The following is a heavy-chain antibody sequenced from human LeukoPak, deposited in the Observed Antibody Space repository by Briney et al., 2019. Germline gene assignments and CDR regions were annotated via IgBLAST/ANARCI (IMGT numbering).Heavy chain of an antibody. D-gene: IGHD6-6*01. J-gene: IGHJ4*02. Sequence: SETLSLASTVSGGSTSSYYWSWIRQPPGKGLEWSGYIYYSGSTNYNPSLKSRVTISVDTSKNQFSLKLSSVTAADTAVYYCARHIYSSSSFDYWGQGTLVTVSS. V-gene: IGHV4-59*08. CDR1: GGSTSSYY. CDR3: ARHIYSSSSFDY. CDR2: IYYSGST.